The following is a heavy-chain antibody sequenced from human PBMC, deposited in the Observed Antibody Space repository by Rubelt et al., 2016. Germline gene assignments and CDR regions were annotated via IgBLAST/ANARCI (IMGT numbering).Heavy chain of an antibody. CDR1: GGSISSGGYY. V-gene: IGHV4-31*03. J-gene: IGHJ4*02. CDR3: ARLEYSSSSGHGGTIMDSGFGY. CDR2: IYYSGST. Sequence: VQESGPGLVKPSQTLSLTCTVSGGSISSGGYYWSWIRQHPGKGLEWIGYIYYSGSTYYNPSLKSRVTISVDTSKNQFSLKLDSVTAADTAVYYCARLEYSSSSGHGGTIMDSGFGYWGQGTLVTVSS. D-gene: IGHD6-6*01.